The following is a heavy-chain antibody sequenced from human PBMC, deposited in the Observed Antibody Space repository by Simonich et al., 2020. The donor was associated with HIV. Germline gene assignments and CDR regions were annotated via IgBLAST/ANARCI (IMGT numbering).Heavy chain of an antibody. V-gene: IGHV4-34*01. CDR2: IDHSGRT. Sequence: QVQLQQWGAGLLNSSETLSLTCAIYGGSFSTYYWNWIRQPPGKGLEWIGEIDHSGRTNYNPSLKSRVTISVDTSKNQFSLKLTSVTAADTAVYYCARQSGYVDAFDTWGQGTMVTVSS. J-gene: IGHJ3*02. D-gene: IGHD5-12*01. CDR1: GGSFSTYY. CDR3: ARQSGYVDAFDT.